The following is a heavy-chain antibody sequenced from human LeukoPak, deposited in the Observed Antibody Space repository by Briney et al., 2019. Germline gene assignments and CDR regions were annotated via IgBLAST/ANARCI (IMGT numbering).Heavy chain of an antibody. V-gene: IGHV3-23*01. CDR3: AKVGYCSSTSCYPYWYFDL. CDR1: GFTFSSYA. CDR2: ISGGGGST. D-gene: IGHD2-2*01. Sequence: GGSLRLSCAASGFTFSSYAMSWVRQAPGKGLEWVSAISGGGGSTYYADSVKGRFTISRDNSKNTLYLQMNSLRAEDTAVYYCAKVGYCSSTSCYPYWYFDLWGRGTLVTVSS. J-gene: IGHJ2*01.